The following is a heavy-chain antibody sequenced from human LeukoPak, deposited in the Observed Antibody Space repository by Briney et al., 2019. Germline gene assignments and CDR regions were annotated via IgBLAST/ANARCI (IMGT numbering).Heavy chain of an antibody. CDR3: ARDLSREGYTFDY. CDR1: GFTFSSYG. J-gene: IGHJ4*02. CDR2: ISGSGGST. V-gene: IGHV3-23*01. D-gene: IGHD5-24*01. Sequence: GGTLRLSCAASGFTFSSYGMSWVRQAPGKGLEWVSAISGSGGSTTYADSVKGRFTISRDNAKNTLHLQMNSLRAEDTAIYYCARDLSREGYTFDYWGQGILVTVSS.